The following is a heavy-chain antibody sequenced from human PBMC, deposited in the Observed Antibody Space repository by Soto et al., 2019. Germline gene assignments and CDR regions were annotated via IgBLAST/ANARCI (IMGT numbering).Heavy chain of an antibody. V-gene: IGHV4-39*01. CDR1: GGSSSSSSYY. Sequence: ASETLSLTSTVSGGSSSSSSYYWGWIRKPPGKGLEWIGSIYYSGSTYYNPSLKSRVTISVDTSKNQFSLKLSSVTAADTAVYYCARLLYYCGGDCYPDRFDPWGQGTLVTVSS. CDR2: IYYSGST. CDR3: ARLLYYCGGDCYPDRFDP. J-gene: IGHJ5*02. D-gene: IGHD2-21*02.